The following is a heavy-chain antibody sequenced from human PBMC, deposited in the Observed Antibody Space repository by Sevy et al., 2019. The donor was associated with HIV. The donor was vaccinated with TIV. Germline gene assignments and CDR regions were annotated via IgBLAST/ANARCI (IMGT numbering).Heavy chain of an antibody. CDR2: ISSSSSHI. CDR3: ARDKSGYSSSWYLSYYYYGMDV. Sequence: GGSLRLSCAASGFTLSSYSMNWVRQAPGKGLEWVSSISSSSSHIYYADSVKGRFTISRDNAKNSLYLQMNSLRAEDTAVYYCARDKSGYSSSWYLSYYYYGMDVWGQGTTVTVSS. CDR1: GFTLSSYS. D-gene: IGHD6-13*01. V-gene: IGHV3-21*01. J-gene: IGHJ6*02.